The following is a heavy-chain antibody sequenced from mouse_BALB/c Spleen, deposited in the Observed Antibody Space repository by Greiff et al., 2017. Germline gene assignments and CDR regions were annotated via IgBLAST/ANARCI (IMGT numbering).Heavy chain of an antibody. J-gene: IGHJ4*01. CDR1: GFTFSSYA. Sequence: DVHLVESGGGLVKPGGSLKLSCAASGFTFSSYAMSWVRQTPEKRLEWVATISSGGSYTYYPDSVKGRFTISRDNAKNTLYLQMSSLRSEDTAMYYCARRAMDYWGQGTSVTVSS. CDR2: ISSGGSYT. CDR3: ARRAMDY. V-gene: IGHV5-9-3*01.